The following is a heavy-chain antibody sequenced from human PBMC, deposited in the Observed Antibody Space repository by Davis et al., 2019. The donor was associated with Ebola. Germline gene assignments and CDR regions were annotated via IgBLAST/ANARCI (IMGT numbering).Heavy chain of an antibody. D-gene: IGHD1-20*01. V-gene: IGHV5-51*01. CDR2: VYPGDSDT. CDR1: GYSFTNYW. CDR3: ASLRRTITGMDDAFDI. Sequence: GESLKISCEGSGYSFTNYWIAWVRQMPGKGLEWMGIVYPGDSDTRYSPSFRGQVTISAGKSIKTAFLQWSSLKASDTAMYYCASLRRTITGMDDAFDIWGQGTMVTVSS. J-gene: IGHJ3*02.